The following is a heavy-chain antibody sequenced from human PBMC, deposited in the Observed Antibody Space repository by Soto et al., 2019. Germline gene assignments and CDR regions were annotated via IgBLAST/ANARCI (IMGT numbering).Heavy chain of an antibody. Sequence: GGSLRLSCAASGFTFSSYAMSWVRQAPGKGLEWVSAISGSGGSTYYADSVKGRFTISRDNSKNTLYLQMNSLRAEDTAVYYCAKVLHDYGDYNVGYYFDYWGQGTLVTVSS. CDR3: AKVLHDYGDYNVGYYFDY. J-gene: IGHJ4*02. CDR1: GFTFSSYA. CDR2: ISGSGGST. D-gene: IGHD4-17*01. V-gene: IGHV3-23*01.